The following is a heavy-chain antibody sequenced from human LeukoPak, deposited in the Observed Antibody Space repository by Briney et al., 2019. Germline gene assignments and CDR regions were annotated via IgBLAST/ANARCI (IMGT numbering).Heavy chain of an antibody. CDR2: IYPGDSDT. V-gene: IGHV5-51*01. CDR1: GYRFTSYW. J-gene: IGHJ1*01. Sequence: GESLKISCKASGYRFTSYWIGWVRQMPGKGLEWMGIIYPGDSDTRYSPSFQGQVTISADKSISTAYLQWSSLKASDTAMYYCARLRDSSGHDGYFQHWGQGTLVTVSS. CDR3: ARLRDSSGHDGYFQH. D-gene: IGHD6-19*01.